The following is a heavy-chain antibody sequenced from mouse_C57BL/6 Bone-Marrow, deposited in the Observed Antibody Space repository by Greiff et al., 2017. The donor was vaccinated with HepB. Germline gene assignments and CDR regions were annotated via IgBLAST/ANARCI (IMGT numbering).Heavy chain of an antibody. J-gene: IGHJ2*01. CDR3: ARFTTADYFDY. CDR2: ISNGGGST. D-gene: IGHD1-2*01. CDR1: GFTFSDYY. Sequence: DVMLVESGGGLVQPGGSLKLSCAASGFTFSDYYMYWVRQTPEKRLEWVAYISNGGGSTYYPDTVKGRFTISRDNAKNTLYLQMSRLKSEDTAMYYCARFTTADYFDYWGQGTTLTVSS. V-gene: IGHV5-12*01.